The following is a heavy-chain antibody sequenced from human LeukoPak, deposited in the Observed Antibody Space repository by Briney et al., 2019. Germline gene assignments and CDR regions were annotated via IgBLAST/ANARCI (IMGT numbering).Heavy chain of an antibody. Sequence: GGSLRLSCAASGFTFSSYEMNWVRQAPGKGLEWVSYISSSGSTIYYADSVKGRFTISRDNAKNSLYLKMNSLRVEDTAVYYCAAALAIAVGGTTPGDYWGQGTLVTVSS. CDR2: ISSSGSTI. D-gene: IGHD6-19*01. CDR3: AAALAIAVGGTTPGDY. V-gene: IGHV3-48*03. J-gene: IGHJ4*02. CDR1: GFTFSSYE.